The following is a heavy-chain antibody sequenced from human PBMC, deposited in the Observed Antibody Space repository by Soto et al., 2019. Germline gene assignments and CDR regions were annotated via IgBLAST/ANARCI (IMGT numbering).Heavy chain of an antibody. Sequence: GGSLRLSCTASGFTFGDYAMGWVRQPPGKXLEWVSFTSAGGSTYYAQCVKARFTVSRANSKNTLYRQMNSLTAEDTAVYYCANVPIWCSSSSCYTEGFDYWGQGTLVTAPQ. J-gene: IGHJ4*02. CDR2: TSAGGST. V-gene: IGHV3-23*01. CDR1: GFTFGDYA. D-gene: IGHD2-2*02. CDR3: ANVPIWCSSSSCYTEGFDY.